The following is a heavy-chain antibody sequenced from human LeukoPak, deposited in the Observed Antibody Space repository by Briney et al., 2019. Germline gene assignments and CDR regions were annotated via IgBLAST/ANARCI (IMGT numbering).Heavy chain of an antibody. CDR1: GGSISSSSYY. Sequence: KASETLSLTCTVSGGSISSSSYYWGWIRQPPGKGLEWIGSIYYSGSTYYNPSLKSRVTISVDTSKNQFSLKLSSVTAADTAVYYCARKMWSGTSQYNWFDPWGQGTLVTVSS. CDR2: IYYSGST. J-gene: IGHJ5*02. CDR3: ARKMWSGTSQYNWFDP. V-gene: IGHV4-39*01. D-gene: IGHD3-3*01.